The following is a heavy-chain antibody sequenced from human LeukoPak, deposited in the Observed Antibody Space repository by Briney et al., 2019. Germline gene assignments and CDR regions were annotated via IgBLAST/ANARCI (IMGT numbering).Heavy chain of an antibody. CDR2: IIPIFGTA. CDR1: GGTFSSYA. Sequence: GASVKVSCKASGGTFSSYAISWVRQAPGQGLEWMGGIIPIFGTANYAQKFQGRVTITADKSTSTAYMELSSLRSEDTAVYYCARVLVVRGVITKEDYWGQGTLVTVSS. CDR3: ARVLVVRGVITKEDY. V-gene: IGHV1-69*06. J-gene: IGHJ4*02. D-gene: IGHD3-10*01.